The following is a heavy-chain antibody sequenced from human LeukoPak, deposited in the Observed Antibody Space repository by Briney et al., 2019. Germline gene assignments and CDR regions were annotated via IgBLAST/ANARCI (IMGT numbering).Heavy chain of an antibody. J-gene: IGHJ4*02. D-gene: IGHD6-19*01. CDR2: IYYSGST. CDR3: ARFWDSSGWYLDY. Sequence: PSEPLSLTCTVSGGSISSGDYYWSWIRQPPGKGLEWIGYIYYSGSTYYNPSLKSRVTISVDTSKNQFSLKLSSVTAADPAVYYCARFWDSSGWYLDYWGQGTLVTVSS. V-gene: IGHV4-30-4*08. CDR1: GGSISSGDYY.